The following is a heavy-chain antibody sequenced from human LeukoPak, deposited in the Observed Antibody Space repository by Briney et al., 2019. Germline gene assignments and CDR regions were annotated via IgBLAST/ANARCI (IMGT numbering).Heavy chain of an antibody. Sequence: PGGSLRLSCAASGFTFSTYSINWVRQAPGKGLEWVSYISSGSGTIYYADSVKGRFTISRDNAKNSLYLQMNSLRDDDTAVYYCAREERGLANDHWGQGTLVTVSS. CDR3: AREERGLANDH. CDR1: GFTFSTYS. CDR2: ISSGSGTI. D-gene: IGHD1-1*01. V-gene: IGHV3-48*02. J-gene: IGHJ4*02.